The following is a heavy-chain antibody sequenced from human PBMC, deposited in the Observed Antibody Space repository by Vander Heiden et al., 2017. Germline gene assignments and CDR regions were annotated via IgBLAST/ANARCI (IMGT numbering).Heavy chain of an antibody. CDR2: ISGSGGTT. CDR3: AKDSSAVAGHDRGFFDS. Sequence: EVQLLKSGGALGQPGGSLRLSCTASGLAFKNYAMTWVRLAPGKGLEWVSEISGSGGTTYYAGSVKGRFIISRDNSKNTLFLQMNRLRAEDTAVYYCAKDSSAVAGHDRGFFDSWGQGTLVTVSS. V-gene: IGHV3-23*01. CDR1: GLAFKNYA. J-gene: IGHJ4*01. D-gene: IGHD6-19*01.